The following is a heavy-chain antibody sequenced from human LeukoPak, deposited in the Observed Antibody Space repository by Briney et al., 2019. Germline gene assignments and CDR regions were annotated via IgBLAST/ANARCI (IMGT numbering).Heavy chain of an antibody. CDR2: IKEDGSDK. Sequence: GGSLRLSCATSGFTFSSYWMSWVRQAPGKGLEWVANIKEDGSDKYYVDSAKGRFTISRDNAKNSLYLQMNSLRAEDTAVYYCARDTGYNTFDYWGQGTLVTVSS. CDR1: GFTFSSYW. CDR3: ARDTGYNTFDY. J-gene: IGHJ4*02. D-gene: IGHD5-24*01. V-gene: IGHV3-7*05.